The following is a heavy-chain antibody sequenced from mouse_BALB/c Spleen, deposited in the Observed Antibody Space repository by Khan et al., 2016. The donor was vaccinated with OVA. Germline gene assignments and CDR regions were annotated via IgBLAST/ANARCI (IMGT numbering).Heavy chain of an antibody. CDR2: VNPNTGHT. Sequence: VQLKESGPDLVKPGASVKISCKASGYSFTGYYMNWVKQSHGKSLECIGRVNPNTGHTNYNQKFKGKAILTVDTSSSTAYMELRSLTSEDAAVYCGARGYDVFAYWGQGTLVTVSA. CDR1: GYSFTGYY. V-gene: IGHV1-18*01. J-gene: IGHJ3*01. CDR3: ARGYDVFAY. D-gene: IGHD2-14*01.